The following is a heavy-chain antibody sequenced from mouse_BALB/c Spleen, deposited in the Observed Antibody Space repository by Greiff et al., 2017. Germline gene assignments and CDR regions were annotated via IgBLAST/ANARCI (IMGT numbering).Heavy chain of an antibody. CDR3: ARNEIGGSRGAY. D-gene: IGHD1-1*01. V-gene: IGHV1-7*01. Sequence: VQLQQSGPELVKPGASVKMSCKASGYTFTSYWMHWVKQRPGQGLEWIGYINPSTGYTEYNQKFKDKATLTADKSSSTAYMQLSSLTSEDSAVYYCARNEIGGSRGAYWGQGTLVTVSA. CDR2: INPSTGYT. CDR1: GYTFTSYW. J-gene: IGHJ3*01.